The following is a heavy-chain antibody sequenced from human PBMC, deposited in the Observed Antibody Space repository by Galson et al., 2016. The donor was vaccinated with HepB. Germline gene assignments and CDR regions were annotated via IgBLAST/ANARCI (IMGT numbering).Heavy chain of an antibody. CDR2: IKWNGGSP. CDR3: ARGGFDFWSGYEGHYGMDV. V-gene: IGHV3-20*04. CDR1: GFKFEDYG. Sequence: SLRLSCAASGFKFEDYGMSWVRQVPGQGLEWVAGIKWNGGSPGCGGSVMGRFTSTRDNGKNCLYLHMYSLRAEDTALYYCARGGFDFWSGYEGHYGMDVWGQGTTVTVSS. J-gene: IGHJ6*02. D-gene: IGHD3-3*01.